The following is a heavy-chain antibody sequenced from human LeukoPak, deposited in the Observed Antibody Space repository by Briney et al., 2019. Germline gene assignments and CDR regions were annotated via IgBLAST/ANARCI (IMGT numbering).Heavy chain of an antibody. CDR3: ARSIAARRRGWFDP. J-gene: IGHJ5*02. Sequence: SETLSLTCTVSGGSISSGGYYWSWIRQHPGKGLEWIGYIYYSGSTYYNPSLKSRVTISVDTPKNQFSLKLSSVTAADTAVYYCARSIAARRRGWFDPWGQGTLVTVSS. CDR1: GGSISSGGYY. V-gene: IGHV4-31*03. D-gene: IGHD6-6*01. CDR2: IYYSGST.